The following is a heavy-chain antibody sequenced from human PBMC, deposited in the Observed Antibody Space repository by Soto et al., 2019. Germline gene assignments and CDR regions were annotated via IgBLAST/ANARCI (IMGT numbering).Heavy chain of an antibody. D-gene: IGHD3-10*01. CDR1: TDSISRYR. Sequence: LSLTCTVSTDSISRYRWGWVRQPPGQGLEWIAYFYTGGSANYNPSLQSRVTMSLDLAKNHFSLNLNSVTTADTAGYYCARDNFGSLDYWGQGALVTVSS. V-gene: IGHV4-4*08. J-gene: IGHJ4*02. CDR2: FYTGGSA. CDR3: ARDNFGSLDY.